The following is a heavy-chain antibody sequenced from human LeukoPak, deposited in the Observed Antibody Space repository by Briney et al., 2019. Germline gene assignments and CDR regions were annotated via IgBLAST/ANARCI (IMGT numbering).Heavy chain of an antibody. D-gene: IGHD3-10*01. CDR1: GFTFRSHG. CDR2: IKKDGSEK. J-gene: IGHJ4*02. Sequence: HPGGSLRLSCAASGFTFRSHGMHWVRQAPGKGLEWVANIKKDGSEKYYVDAVKGRFTISRDNAKTSLYLQMNSLRVEDTAVYYCARGLWFGEVWGQGTLVTVSS. CDR3: ARGLWFGEV. V-gene: IGHV3-7*04.